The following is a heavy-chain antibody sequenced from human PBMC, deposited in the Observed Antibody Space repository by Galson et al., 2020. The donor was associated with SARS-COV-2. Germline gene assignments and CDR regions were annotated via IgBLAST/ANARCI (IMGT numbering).Heavy chain of an antibody. V-gene: IGHV3-7*01. Sequence: GGSLRLSCAASGFTFSSYWMSWVRQAPGKGLEWVANIKQDGSEKYYVDSVKGRFTISRDNAKNSLYLQMNSLRAEDTAVYYCARDGGYCSSASCYEYYYYGMDVWGQGTTVTVSS. CDR1: GFTFSSYW. J-gene: IGHJ6*02. CDR2: IKQDGSEK. D-gene: IGHD2-2*01. CDR3: ARDGGYCSSASCYEYYYYGMDV.